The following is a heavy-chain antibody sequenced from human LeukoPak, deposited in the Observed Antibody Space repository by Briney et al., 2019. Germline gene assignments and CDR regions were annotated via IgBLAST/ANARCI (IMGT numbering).Heavy chain of an antibody. Sequence: GGSLRLSCAASGFIFSTHSMSWVRQSPGKGLEWVSSISSGSSHIYYADSMKGRFTISRDNARNSLFLQMNSLRAEDTAVYYCVRDFRTQLDGYSPPYHFDYWGQGALVTVFS. CDR1: GFIFSTHS. CDR3: VRDFRTQLDGYSPPYHFDY. CDR2: ISSGSSHI. J-gene: IGHJ4*02. V-gene: IGHV3-21*01. D-gene: IGHD5-24*01.